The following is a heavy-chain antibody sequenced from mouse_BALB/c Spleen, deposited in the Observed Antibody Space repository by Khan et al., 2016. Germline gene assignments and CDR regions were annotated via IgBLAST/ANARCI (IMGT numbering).Heavy chain of an antibody. J-gene: IGHJ2*01. Sequence: LVKTGASVKISCKASGYPFTGYYMHWVRQSHGKSLEWIGYISCYNGATRYNQKFKDKATLTVDTSSSTAYMQFNSLTSEDSAVYNCAKPHFGFDEGYYFDYWGQGTTLTVSS. D-gene: IGHD2-2*01. CDR2: ISCYNGAT. V-gene: IGHV1S34*01. CDR3: AKPHFGFDEGYYFDY. CDR1: GYPFTGYY.